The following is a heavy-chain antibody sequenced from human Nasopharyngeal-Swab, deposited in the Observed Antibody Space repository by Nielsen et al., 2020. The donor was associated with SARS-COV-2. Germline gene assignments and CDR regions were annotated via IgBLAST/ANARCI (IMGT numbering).Heavy chain of an antibody. CDR2: IKQDGSEK. V-gene: IGHV3-7*01. CDR3: ARDESYYYYYGMDV. J-gene: IGHJ6*02. Sequence: GGSLRLSCAAPGFTFSSYWMSWVRQAPGKGLEWVANIKQDGSEKYYVDSVKGRFTISRDNAKNSLYLQMNSLRAEDTAVYYCARDESYYYYYGMDVWGQGTTVTVSS. CDR1: GFTFSSYW.